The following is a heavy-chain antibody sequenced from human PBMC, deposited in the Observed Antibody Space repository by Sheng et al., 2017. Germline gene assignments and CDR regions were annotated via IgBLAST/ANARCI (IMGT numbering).Heavy chain of an antibody. V-gene: IGHV3-30*04. D-gene: IGHD3-22*01. J-gene: IGHJ5*02. CDR3: ARDPNYYDSTGDFWFDP. CDR2: ISYDGSNK. Sequence: QVQLVESGGGVVQPGRSLRLSCAASGFTFSSYAMHWVRQAPGKGLEWVAVISYDGSNKYYADSVKGRFTISRDNSKNTLYLQMNSLRAEDTAVYYCARDPNYYDSTGDFWFDPCGQGTLVTVSS. CDR1: GFTFSSYA.